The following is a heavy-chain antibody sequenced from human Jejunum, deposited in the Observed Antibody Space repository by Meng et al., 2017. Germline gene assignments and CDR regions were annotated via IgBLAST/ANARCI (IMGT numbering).Heavy chain of an antibody. J-gene: IGHJ4*02. CDR1: GYTFTNYG. D-gene: IGHD4-17*01. CDR2: SSGYNGDT. Sequence: ASVKVSCKASGYTFTNYGIGCVRQAPAQGLEGMGWSSGYNGDTTNAQKIQGRVIMTTDTSTSTDYMELRSLTSDYTAVYYCARDYRGDDVYDYWGQGTLVTVSS. CDR3: ARDYRGDDVYDY. V-gene: IGHV1-18*01.